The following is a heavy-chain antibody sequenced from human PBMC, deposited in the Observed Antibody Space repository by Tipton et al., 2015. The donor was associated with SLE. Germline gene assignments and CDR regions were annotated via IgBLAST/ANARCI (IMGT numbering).Heavy chain of an antibody. CDR2: IWYDGSNK. CDR3: AKGFGSSSWYFDY. V-gene: IGHV3-33*06. D-gene: IGHD6-13*01. Sequence: SLRLSCAASGFTFSSYGMHWVRQAPGKGLEWVAVIWYDGSNKYYADSVKGRFTISRDNSKNTLYLQMNSLRAEDTAVYYCAKGFGSSSWYFDYWGQGTLVTVSS. J-gene: IGHJ4*02. CDR1: GFTFSSYG.